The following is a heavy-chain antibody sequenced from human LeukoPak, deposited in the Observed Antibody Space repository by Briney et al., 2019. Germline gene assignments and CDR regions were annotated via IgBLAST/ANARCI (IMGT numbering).Heavy chain of an antibody. CDR3: ARQTAEDCSSTSCYIRNWFDP. CDR2: IYYNGKT. Sequence: SSETLSLTCAVSGQSIGFGYYWGWIRQSPGKGLEWIGSIYYNGKTYYNPSLKSRVTISVDTSENQFSLSLTSVTAADTAVYHCARQTAEDCSSTSCYIRNWFDPWGQGTLVTVSS. V-gene: IGHV4-38-2*01. J-gene: IGHJ5*02. D-gene: IGHD2-2*02. CDR1: GQSIGFGYY.